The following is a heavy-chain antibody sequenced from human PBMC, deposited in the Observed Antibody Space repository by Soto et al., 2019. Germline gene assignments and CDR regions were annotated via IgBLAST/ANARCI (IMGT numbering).Heavy chain of an antibody. D-gene: IGHD2-15*01. CDR2: ISYSGST. V-gene: IGHV4-59*01. J-gene: IGHJ4*02. CDR3: AGLRGYAGSPIDY. Sequence: SETLSLTCTVSGGSIISGYWSWIRQPPGKGLEWIGYISYSGSTNYNPSLKSRVTMSVDTPKNQFSLRLSSVTTADTAVYYCAGLRGYAGSPIDYWGQGTLVTVSS. CDR1: GGSIISGY.